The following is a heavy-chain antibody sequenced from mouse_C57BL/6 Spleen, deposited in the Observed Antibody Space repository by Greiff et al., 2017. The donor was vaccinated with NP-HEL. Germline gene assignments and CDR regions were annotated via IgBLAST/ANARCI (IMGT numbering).Heavy chain of an antibody. CDR3: ARNGAYYSNYLWFAY. J-gene: IGHJ3*01. CDR2: IDPSDSYT. Sequence: QVQLQQPGAELVKPGASVKLSCKASGYTFTSYWMQWVKQRPGQGLEWIGEIDPSDSYTNYNQKFKGKATLTVDTSSSTAYMQLSSLTSEDSAVYYCARNGAYYSNYLWFAYWGKGTLVTVSA. V-gene: IGHV1-50*01. CDR1: GYTFTSYW. D-gene: IGHD2-5*01.